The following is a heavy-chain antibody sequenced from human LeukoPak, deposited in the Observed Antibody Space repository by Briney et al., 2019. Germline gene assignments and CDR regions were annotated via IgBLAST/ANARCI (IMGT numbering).Heavy chain of an antibody. CDR1: RGSLSGYY. CDR2: IYYSGST. V-gene: IGHV4-59*01. J-gene: IGHJ2*01. Sequence: PSETLSLTCTVSRGSLSGYYYNGIRQPPGKGLDGMGYIYYSGSTNYNPSLKSRVTISLDTSKNQFSLKLSSVTTADTAVYYCARSVVTLYWYFDLWGRGTLVTVSS. CDR3: ARSVVTLYWYFDL. D-gene: IGHD4-23*01.